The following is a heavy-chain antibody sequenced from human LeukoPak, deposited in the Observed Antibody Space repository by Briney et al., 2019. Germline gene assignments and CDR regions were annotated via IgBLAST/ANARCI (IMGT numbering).Heavy chain of an antibody. V-gene: IGHV3-30-3*02. CDR1: GFTFSSYA. CDR3: AKQNRITMVRGVMPDFDY. Sequence: GGSLRLSCAASGFTFSSYAMHWVRQAPGKGLEWVAVISYDGSNKYYADSVKGRFTISRDNSKNTLYLQMNSLRAEDTAVYYCAKQNRITMVRGVMPDFDYWGQGTLVTVSS. D-gene: IGHD3-10*01. CDR2: ISYDGSNK. J-gene: IGHJ4*02.